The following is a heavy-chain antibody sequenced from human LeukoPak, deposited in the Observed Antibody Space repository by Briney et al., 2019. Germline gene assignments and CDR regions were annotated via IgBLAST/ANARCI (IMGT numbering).Heavy chain of an antibody. CDR3: AKVKRPFNGIDP. D-gene: IGHD4-17*01. CDR1: GFTFSSYA. J-gene: IGHJ5*02. Sequence: GGSLRLSRAASGFTFSSYAMSWVRQAPGKGLEWVSAISGSGGSTYYADSVKGRFTISRDNSKNTLYLQMNSLRAEDTAVYYCAKVKRPFNGIDPWGQGTLVTVSS. CDR2: ISGSGGST. V-gene: IGHV3-23*01.